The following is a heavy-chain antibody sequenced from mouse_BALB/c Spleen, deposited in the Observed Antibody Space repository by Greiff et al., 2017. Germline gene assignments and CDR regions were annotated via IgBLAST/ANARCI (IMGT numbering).Heavy chain of an antibody. J-gene: IGHJ4*01. CDR1: GFTFSSYG. CDR2: ISSGGSYT. CDR3: ARHVSYYAMDY. V-gene: IGHV5-6*02. Sequence: EVMLVESGGDLVKPGGSLKLSCAASGFTFSSYGMSWVRQTPDKRLEWVATISSGGSYTYYPDSVKGRFTISRDNAKNTLYLQMSSLKSEDTAMYYCARHVSYYAMDYWGQGTSVTVSS.